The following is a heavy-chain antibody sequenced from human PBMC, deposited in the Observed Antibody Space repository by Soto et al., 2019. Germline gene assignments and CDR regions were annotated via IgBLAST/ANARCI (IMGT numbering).Heavy chain of an antibody. Sequence: SETLSLTCAVYGGSLSGYYWSWIRQPPGKGLEWIGEINHSGSTNYNPSLKSRVTISVDTSKNQFSLKLSSVTAADTAVYYCARGRATGYYYYYMDVWGKGTTVTVSS. D-gene: IGHD1-26*01. V-gene: IGHV4-34*01. CDR1: GGSLSGYY. CDR2: INHSGST. CDR3: ARGRATGYYYYYMDV. J-gene: IGHJ6*03.